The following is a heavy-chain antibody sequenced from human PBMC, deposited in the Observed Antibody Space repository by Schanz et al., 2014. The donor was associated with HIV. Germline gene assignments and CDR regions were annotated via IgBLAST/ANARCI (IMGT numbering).Heavy chain of an antibody. V-gene: IGHV3-23*01. CDR3: AKPEYDSRGNSQSHFDS. CDR2: ISESGGRS. D-gene: IGHD3-22*01. CDR1: GFTFNNYA. Sequence: EVQLLDSGGGLVQPGGSLRLSCVASGFTFNNYAMTWVRQAPGKGLEWVSSISESGGRSYYADSVNGRLTISRDNSKNTLYLQMTTLRTEDTAVYYCAKPEYDSRGNSQSHFDSWGQGTLVTVSS. J-gene: IGHJ4*02.